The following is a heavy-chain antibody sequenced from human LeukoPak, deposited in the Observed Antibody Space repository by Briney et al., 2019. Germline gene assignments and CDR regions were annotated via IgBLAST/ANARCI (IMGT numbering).Heavy chain of an antibody. Sequence: GASVKVSCKASGYTFTSYGISWVQQAPGQGLEWMGWISAYNGNANYAQKLQGRVTMTTDTSTSTAYMEPRSLRSDDTAVYYCARDLGIAAAEGIDYWGQGTLVTVSS. D-gene: IGHD6-13*01. CDR1: GYTFTSYG. V-gene: IGHV1-18*01. CDR2: ISAYNGNA. CDR3: ARDLGIAAAEGIDY. J-gene: IGHJ4*02.